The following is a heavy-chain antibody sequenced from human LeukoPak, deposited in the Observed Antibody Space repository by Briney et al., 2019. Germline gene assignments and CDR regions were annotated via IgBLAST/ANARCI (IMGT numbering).Heavy chain of an antibody. D-gene: IGHD3-16*02. CDR3: ARGSYRYLDY. CDR1: GFTYSSYA. CDR2: ISYDGSNK. Sequence: GRSLRLSCAASGFTYSSYAMHWVRQAAGKGLEWVAVISYDGSNKYYADSVKGRFTISRYNSKNTLYLQMNSLRAEDTAVYYCARGSYRYLDYWGQGTLVTVSS. V-gene: IGHV3-30-3*01. J-gene: IGHJ4*02.